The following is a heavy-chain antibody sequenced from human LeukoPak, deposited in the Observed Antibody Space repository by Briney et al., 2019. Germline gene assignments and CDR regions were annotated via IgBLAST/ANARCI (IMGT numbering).Heavy chain of an antibody. CDR1: GFSFSNYA. CDR3: AKWGRGDDY. J-gene: IGHJ4*02. D-gene: IGHD3-10*01. Sequence: GGSLRLSCAASGFSFSNYAMSWVRQAPGKGLEWVAIVRYDGGNKYYADSVKGRFTISRDNSKNTLYLQMNSLRAEDTAVYYCAKWGRGDDYWGQGTLVTVSS. CDR2: VRYDGGNK. V-gene: IGHV3-30*02.